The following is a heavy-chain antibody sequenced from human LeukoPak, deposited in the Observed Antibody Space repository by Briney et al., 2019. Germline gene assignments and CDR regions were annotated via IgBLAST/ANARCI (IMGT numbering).Heavy chain of an antibody. CDR3: AKKGFDL. V-gene: IGHV3-33*06. Sequence: PGGSLRLSCAASGFAFSSYGMHWVRQAPGKGLEWVAVIWYDGSNKYYADSVKGRFTISRDNSKNTLYLQINSLRAEDTAVYYCAKKGFDLWGRGTLVTVSS. CDR2: IWYDGSNK. J-gene: IGHJ2*01. CDR1: GFAFSSYG.